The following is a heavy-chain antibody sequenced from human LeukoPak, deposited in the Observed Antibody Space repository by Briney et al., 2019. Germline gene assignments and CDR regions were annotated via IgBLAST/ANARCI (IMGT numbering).Heavy chain of an antibody. V-gene: IGHV4-59*08. J-gene: IGHJ4*02. CDR2: IYYSGST. D-gene: IGHD5/OR15-5a*01. Sequence: SETLSLTCTVSGGSISSYYWSWIRQPPGKGLEWIGYIYYSGSTNYNPSLKSRVTISIDTSKNQFSLRLTSVTAADTAVYFCATLVSTRYYFDYWGQGTLVTVSS. CDR1: GGSISSYY. CDR3: ATLVSTRYYFDY.